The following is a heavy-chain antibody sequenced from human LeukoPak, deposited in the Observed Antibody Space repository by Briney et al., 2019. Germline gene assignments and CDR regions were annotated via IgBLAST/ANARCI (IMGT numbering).Heavy chain of an antibody. CDR2: ISYDGSNK. V-gene: IGHV3-30*18. CDR1: GFTFSSYG. Sequence: PGGSLRLSCAASGFTFSSYGMDWVRQAPGKGLEWVAVISYDGSNKYYADSVKGRFTISRDNSKNTLYLQMNSLRAEDTAVYYCAKDQDYYYGTDVWGQGTTVTVSS. J-gene: IGHJ6*02. CDR3: AKDQDYYYGTDV.